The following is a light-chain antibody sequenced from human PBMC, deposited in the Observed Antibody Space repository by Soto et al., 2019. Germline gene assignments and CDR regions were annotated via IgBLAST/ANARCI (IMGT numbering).Light chain of an antibody. CDR1: QTVSSTF. CDR3: HQYGSSGGFT. Sequence: EIMLTQSPGTLSLSPGERATLSCRASQTVSSTFFAWYQQKPGQSPRLLIYGASSRATGIPDRFSGTGSGTDFTLTISRLEPEDSEVLYCHQYGSSGGFTFGPGTRVDIK. J-gene: IGKJ3*01. CDR2: GAS. V-gene: IGKV3-20*01.